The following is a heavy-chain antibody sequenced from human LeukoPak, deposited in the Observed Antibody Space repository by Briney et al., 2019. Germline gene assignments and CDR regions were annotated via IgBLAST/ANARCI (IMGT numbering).Heavy chain of an antibody. CDR3: ARAFYDILTGYATPIGY. D-gene: IGHD3-9*01. Sequence: ASVKVSCKASGYTFTGYYMHWVLQAPGQGLEWMGWINPNSGGTNYAQKFQGRVTMTRDTSISTAYMELSRLRSDDTAVYYCARAFYDILTGYATPIGYWGQGTLVTVSS. CDR2: INPNSGGT. J-gene: IGHJ4*02. V-gene: IGHV1-2*02. CDR1: GYTFTGYY.